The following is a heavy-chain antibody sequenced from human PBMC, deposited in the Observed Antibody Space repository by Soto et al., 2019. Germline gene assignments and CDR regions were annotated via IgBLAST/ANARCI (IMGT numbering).Heavy chain of an antibody. J-gene: IGHJ5*02. CDR1: GFTFSDYD. CDR3: ARDPSKAAAGSREWFDP. D-gene: IGHD6-13*01. CDR2: ISSSGSTI. V-gene: IGHV3-11*01. Sequence: QVQLVESGGGLVKPGGSLRLSCAASGFTFSDYDMSWIRQAPGKGLEWVSDISSSGSTIYYADSVKGRFTISRDNAKNSLYLQMNSLRAEDTAVYYCARDPSKAAAGSREWFDPWGQGTLVTVSS.